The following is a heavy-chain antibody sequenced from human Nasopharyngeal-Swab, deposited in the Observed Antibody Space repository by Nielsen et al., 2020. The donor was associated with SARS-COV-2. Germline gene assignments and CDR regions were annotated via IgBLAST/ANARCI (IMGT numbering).Heavy chain of an antibody. CDR3: ANVPEAMIVESPLS. D-gene: IGHD3-22*01. J-gene: IGHJ4*02. Sequence: GESLKISCAASGFTFSSYAMHWVRQAPGKGLEWVAVISYDGSNKYYADSVTGRFTISRDNSKNTLYLQMNSLRVEDTAVYYCANVPEAMIVESPLSWGQGTLVTVSS. CDR1: GFTFSSYA. CDR2: ISYDGSNK. V-gene: IGHV3-30-3*01.